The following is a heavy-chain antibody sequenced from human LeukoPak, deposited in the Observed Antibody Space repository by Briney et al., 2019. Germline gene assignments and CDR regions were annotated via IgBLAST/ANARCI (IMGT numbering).Heavy chain of an antibody. CDR3: ARPRGAIAGQYFDY. Sequence: SETLSLTCAVYGGSFSGYYWSWIRQPPGKGLEWIGSIYYSGSTYYNPSLKSRVTISVDTSKNQFSLKLSSVTAADTAVYYCARPRGAIAGQYFDYWGQGTLVTVSS. J-gene: IGHJ4*02. CDR1: GGSFSGYY. CDR2: IYYSGST. V-gene: IGHV4-34*01. D-gene: IGHD1-26*01.